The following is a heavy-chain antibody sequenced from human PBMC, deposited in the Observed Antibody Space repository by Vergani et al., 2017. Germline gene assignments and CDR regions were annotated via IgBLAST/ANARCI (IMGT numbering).Heavy chain of an antibody. CDR3: ASLAECSGGSCYYYCYGMDV. D-gene: IGHD2-15*01. V-gene: IGHV1-69*12. CDR1: GGTFSSYA. CDR2: IIPIFGTA. J-gene: IGHJ6*02. Sequence: QVQLVQSGAEVKKPGSSVKVSCKASGGTFSSYAISWVRQAPGQGLEWMGGIIPIFGTANYAQKFQGRVTITADEATSTAYMELSSLRSEDTAVYYCASLAECSGGSCYYYCYGMDVWGQGTTVTVSS.